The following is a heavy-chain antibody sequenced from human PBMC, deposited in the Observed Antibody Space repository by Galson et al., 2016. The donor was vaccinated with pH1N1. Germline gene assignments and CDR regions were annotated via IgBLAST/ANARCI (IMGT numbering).Heavy chain of an antibody. CDR2: IITYNGNA. D-gene: IGHD6-19*01. Sequence: SVKVSCKASGYTFTNYGISWVRQAPGQGLEWMGWIITYNGNAGYAEHLQGRVTMTTDTSTNTAYMELRSLRSDDTAVYYCARAMAGPDSYWGQGTLVTVSS. J-gene: IGHJ4*02. CDR1: GYTFTNYG. CDR3: ARAMAGPDSY. V-gene: IGHV1-18*04.